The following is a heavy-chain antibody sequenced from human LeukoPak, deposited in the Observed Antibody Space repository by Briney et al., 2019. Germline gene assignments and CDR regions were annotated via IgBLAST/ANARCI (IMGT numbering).Heavy chain of an antibody. D-gene: IGHD6-19*01. CDR1: GFIFSNYA. CDR3: VKGKGIAVTSLDY. V-gene: IGHV3-64D*06. J-gene: IGHJ4*02. Sequence: PGGSLRLSCSASGFIFSNYAMHWVRQAPGKGXXXXXAISSNGGSTYYADSVKGRFAISRDNSKNTLYLQMSSLRAEDTAVYYCVKGKGIAVTSLDYWGQGTLVTVSS. CDR2: ISSNGGST.